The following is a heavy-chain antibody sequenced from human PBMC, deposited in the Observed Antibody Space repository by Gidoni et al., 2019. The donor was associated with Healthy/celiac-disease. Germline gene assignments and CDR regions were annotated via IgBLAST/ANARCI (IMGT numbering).Heavy chain of an antibody. D-gene: IGHD3-3*01. Sequence: QVQLQQWGAGLLKPSETLSLTCAVDGGSFSGYYWSWTRQPPGKGLEWIGESNHSGRTNYNPSLKSRVTISVDTSKNQFSLKLSSVTAADTAVYYCARGGYDFWSGYYRMGVLRPLDYWGQGTLVTVSS. J-gene: IGHJ4*02. CDR1: GGSFSGYY. CDR3: ARGGYDFWSGYYRMGVLRPLDY. V-gene: IGHV4-34*01. CDR2: SNHSGRT.